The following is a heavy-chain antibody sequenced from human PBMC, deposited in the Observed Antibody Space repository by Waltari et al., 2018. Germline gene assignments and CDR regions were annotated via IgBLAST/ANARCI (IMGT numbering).Heavy chain of an antibody. D-gene: IGHD3-10*01. CDR2: INHSGST. CDR1: GGSFSGYY. V-gene: IGHV4-34*01. J-gene: IGHJ5*02. CDR3: ARSRVRGVIRTPWFDP. Sequence: QVQLQQWGAGLLKPSETLSLTCAVTGGSFSGYYWSWIRQPPGKGLEWIGEINHSGSTNYNPSLKSRVTISVDTSKNQFSLKLSSVTAADTAVYYCARSRVRGVIRTPWFDPWGQGTLVTVSS.